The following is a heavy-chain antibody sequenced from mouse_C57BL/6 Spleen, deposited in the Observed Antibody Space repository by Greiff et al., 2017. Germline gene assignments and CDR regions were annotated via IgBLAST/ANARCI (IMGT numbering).Heavy chain of an antibody. V-gene: IGHV10-1*01. Sequence: EVMLVESGGGLVQPKGSLKLSCAASGFSFNTYAMNWVRQAPGKGLEWVARIRSKSNNYATYYADSVKDRFTISRDDSESMLYLQMNNLKTEDTAMDYCVSGGDDYAMDYWGQGTSVTVSS. CDR1: GFSFNTYA. D-gene: IGHD3-3*01. CDR3: VSGGDDYAMDY. J-gene: IGHJ4*01. CDR2: IRSKSNNYAT.